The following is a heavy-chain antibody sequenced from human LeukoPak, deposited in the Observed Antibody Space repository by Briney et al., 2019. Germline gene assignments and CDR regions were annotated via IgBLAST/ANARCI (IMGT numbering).Heavy chain of an antibody. CDR2: IYSGGST. D-gene: IGHD6-6*01. J-gene: IGHJ3*02. CDR1: GFTVSSNY. CDR3: AKGNSSPYAFDI. Sequence: GGSLRLSCAASGFTVSSNYMSWVGQAPGKGLGWVSVIYSGGSTYYADSVKGRFTISRDNSKNTLYLQMNSLRAEDTAVYYCAKGNSSPYAFDIWGQGTMVTVSS. V-gene: IGHV3-53*01.